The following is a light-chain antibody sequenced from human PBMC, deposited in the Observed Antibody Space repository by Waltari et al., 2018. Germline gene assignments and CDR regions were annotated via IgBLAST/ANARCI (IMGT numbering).Light chain of an antibody. V-gene: IGKV3-15*01. Sequence: EIVMTQSPATLPVSPGERATLSCRASQRISSHLAWYQQQPGQAPRLLIYGASTRATGIPARFSGSGSGTEFTLTISSLQSEDFAVYCCHQYHDWPQTFGQGTKVELK. J-gene: IGKJ1*01. CDR1: QRISSH. CDR2: GAS. CDR3: HQYHDWPQT.